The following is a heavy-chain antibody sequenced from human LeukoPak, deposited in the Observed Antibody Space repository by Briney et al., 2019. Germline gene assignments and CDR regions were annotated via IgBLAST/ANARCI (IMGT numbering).Heavy chain of an antibody. Sequence: PGGSLRLSCAASGFTFSSYAMSWVRQAPGKGLEWVSAISGSGGSTYYADSVKGRFTISRDNSKNTLYLQMNSLRAEDTAVYYCAYHPGYDFWSGYYFDYWGQGTLVTVSS. V-gene: IGHV3-23*01. J-gene: IGHJ4*02. D-gene: IGHD3-3*01. CDR2: ISGSGGST. CDR3: AYHPGYDFWSGYYFDY. CDR1: GFTFSSYA.